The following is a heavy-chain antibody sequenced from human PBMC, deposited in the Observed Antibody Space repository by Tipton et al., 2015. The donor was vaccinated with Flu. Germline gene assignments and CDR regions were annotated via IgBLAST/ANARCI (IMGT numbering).Heavy chain of an antibody. CDR3: AREGQGITMIVVVTGAFDI. V-gene: IGHV4-39*02. D-gene: IGHD3-22*01. CDR2: IYYSGST. CDR1: GGSISSSSYY. Sequence: TLSLTCTVSGGSISSSSYYWGWIRQPPGKGLEWIGSIYYSGSTYYNPSLKSRVTISIDTSKNQISLKLSSVTAADTAVYYCAREGQGITMIVVVTGAFDIWGQGTMVTVSS. J-gene: IGHJ3*02.